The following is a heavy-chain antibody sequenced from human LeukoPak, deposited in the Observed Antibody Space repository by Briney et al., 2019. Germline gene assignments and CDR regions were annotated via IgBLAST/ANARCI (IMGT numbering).Heavy chain of an antibody. D-gene: IGHD3-10*01. CDR3: TSEYYYGSGSYYNVDY. V-gene: IGHV3-15*01. CDR2: IKSKTDGGTT. Sequence: GGSLRLSCAASGFTFSNAWMSWVRQAPGKGLEWVGRIKSKTDGGTTDYAAPVKGRFNISRDDSKNTLYLQMNSLKTEDTAVYYCTSEYYYGSGSYYNVDYWGQGTLVTVSS. CDR1: GFTFSNAW. J-gene: IGHJ4*02.